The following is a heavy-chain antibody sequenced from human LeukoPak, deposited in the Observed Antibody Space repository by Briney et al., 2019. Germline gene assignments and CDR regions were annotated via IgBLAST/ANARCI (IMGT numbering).Heavy chain of an antibody. Sequence: GESLKISCQGSGYIFANYWIGWVRQMPGKGLEWMGIVFPYDSETRYSPSFQGQVTISADKSISTAYLQWNSLKASDTAMYYCVRAIPFRPWGQGTLVTASS. J-gene: IGHJ5*02. CDR3: VRAIPFRP. V-gene: IGHV5-51*01. CDR2: VFPYDSET. D-gene: IGHD2-21*01. CDR1: GYIFANYW.